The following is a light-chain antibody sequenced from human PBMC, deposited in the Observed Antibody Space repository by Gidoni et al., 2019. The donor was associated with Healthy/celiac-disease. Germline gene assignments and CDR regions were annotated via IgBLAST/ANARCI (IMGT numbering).Light chain of an antibody. J-gene: IGKJ3*01. CDR1: QSISSY. V-gene: IGKV1-39*01. CDR3: QQSYSTLT. CDR2: AAS. Sequence: DIQMTPSPSSLSASVGDRVTITCRASQSISSYLNWYQQKPGKAPKLLIYAASSLQSGVPSRFSGSGSGTDIILTISSLKPEYFATYYCQQSYSTLTFGPGTKVDIK.